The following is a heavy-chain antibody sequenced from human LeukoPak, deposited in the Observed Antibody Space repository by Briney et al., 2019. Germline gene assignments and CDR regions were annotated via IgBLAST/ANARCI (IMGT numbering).Heavy chain of an antibody. CDR2: TSSSDAGT. V-gene: IGHV3-23*01. CDR1: GFTLSSYA. CDR3: AKPLSRGRYYFDY. Sequence: PGGSLRLSCAASGFTLSSYAMSWVRQAPGKGLEWVSATSSSDAGTYYAESVRGRFTISRDNAKNTLYLQMNSLRAEDTAVYYCAKPLSRGRYYFDYWGQGTLVTVSS. J-gene: IGHJ4*02. D-gene: IGHD3-3*01.